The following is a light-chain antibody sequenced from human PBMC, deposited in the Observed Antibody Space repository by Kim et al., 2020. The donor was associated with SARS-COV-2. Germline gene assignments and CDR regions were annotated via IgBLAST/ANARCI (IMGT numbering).Light chain of an antibody. CDR1: KLGDKY. CDR3: QAWDSSTFWV. J-gene: IGLJ3*02. V-gene: IGLV3-1*01. Sequence: SYELTQPPSVSVSPGQTASITCSGDKLGDKYACWYQQKPGQSPVLVISQDSKRPSGIPERFSGSNSGNTATLTISGTQAMDEADYYCQAWDSSTFWVFGGGTQRTVL. CDR2: QDS.